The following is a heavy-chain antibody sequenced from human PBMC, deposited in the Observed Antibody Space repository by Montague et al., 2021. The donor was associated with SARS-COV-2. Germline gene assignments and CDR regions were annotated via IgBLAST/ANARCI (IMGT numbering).Heavy chain of an antibody. CDR3: ASCCMEASWAAFAVDY. D-gene: IGHD2-8*01. V-gene: IGHV4-31*03. J-gene: IGHJ4*02. Sequence: TLSLTCTVSGGSISSGGYYWSWIRQPPGKGLEWIGYIYYSGSTYYNPSLKSRVTISVDTSKNQFSLKLSSVTAADTAVYYCASCCMEASWAAFAVDYWGQGTLVTVSS. CDR2: IYYSGST. CDR1: GGSISSGGYY.